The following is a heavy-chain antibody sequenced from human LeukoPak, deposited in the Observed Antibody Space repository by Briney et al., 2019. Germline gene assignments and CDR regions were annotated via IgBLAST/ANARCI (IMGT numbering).Heavy chain of an antibody. CDR2: ISSSSSYI. V-gene: IGHV3-21*01. D-gene: IGHD6-19*01. CDR3: ARGLSSGWFF. Sequence: GGSLRLSCAASGFTFSSSSMNWVRQAPGKGLEWVSSISSSSSYIYYADSVKGRFTISRDNAKNSLYLQMNSLRAEDTAVYYCARGLSSGWFFGGQGTLVTVSS. CDR1: GFTFSSSS. J-gene: IGHJ4*02.